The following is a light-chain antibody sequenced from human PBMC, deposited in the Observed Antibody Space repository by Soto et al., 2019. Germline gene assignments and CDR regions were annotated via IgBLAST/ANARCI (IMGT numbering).Light chain of an antibody. CDR3: QQRSNWPPT. V-gene: IGKV3D-20*02. J-gene: IGKJ4*01. CDR2: GAS. CDR1: QSVSSSY. Sequence: IVLTQSPGTLSLSPWERATLSCRASQSVSSSYLAWYQQKPGQPPRLLIYGASSRATGIPDRFSGTGSGTDFTLTISRLEPEDFAVYYCQQRSNWPPTFGGGTKVDIK.